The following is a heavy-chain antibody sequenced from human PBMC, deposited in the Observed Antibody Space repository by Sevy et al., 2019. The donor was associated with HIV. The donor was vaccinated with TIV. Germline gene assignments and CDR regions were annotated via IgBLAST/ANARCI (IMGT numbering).Heavy chain of an antibody. V-gene: IGHV3-48*03. CDR3: ARDLPPSATTVAHFDC. CDR2: ISNSGTTM. CDR1: GFTFSSYE. Sequence: GGSLRLSCAASGFTFSSYEMSWVRQAPGKGLEWVSYISNSGTTMYYSDSVKGRFTISRDNARNSLYLQMNSLRAEDTASYYCARDLPPSATTVAHFDCWGQGTLVTVSS. D-gene: IGHD4-17*01. J-gene: IGHJ4*02.